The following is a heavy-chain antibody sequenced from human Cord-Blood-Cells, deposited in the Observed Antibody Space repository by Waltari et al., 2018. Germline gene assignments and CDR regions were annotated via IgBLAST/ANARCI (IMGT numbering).Heavy chain of an antibody. V-gene: IGHV1-3*01. J-gene: IGHJ6*02. Sequence: QVQLVQSGAEVKKPGASVKVSCKASGYTFTSYAMHWVRPAPGQRLEWVGWINAGNGNTKYSQKFQGRVTITRDTSASTAYMELSSLRSEDTAVYYCARESSSSWYYYYYGMDVWGQGTTVTVSS. D-gene: IGHD6-13*01. CDR1: GYTFTSYA. CDR2: INAGNGNT. CDR3: ARESSSSWYYYYYGMDV.